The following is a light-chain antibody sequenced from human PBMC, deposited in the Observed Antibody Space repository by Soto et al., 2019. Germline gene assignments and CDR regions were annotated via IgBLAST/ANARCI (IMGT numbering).Light chain of an antibody. CDR2: DVS. Sequence: QSVLTQPRSVSGSPGQSVTISCTGSSSDVGGNNFVSWYQQQPGRAPKLLISDVSQRPSGVPERFSGSKSGNTASLAISGLQAEDEADYYCFSYAGTAATEVYGTAPKVTVL. CDR3: FSYAGTAATEV. V-gene: IGLV2-11*01. J-gene: IGLJ1*01. CDR1: SSDVGGNNF.